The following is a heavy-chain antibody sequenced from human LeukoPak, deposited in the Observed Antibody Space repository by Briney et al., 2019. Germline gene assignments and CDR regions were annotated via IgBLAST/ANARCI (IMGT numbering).Heavy chain of an antibody. D-gene: IGHD2-21*01. J-gene: IGHJ4*02. CDR3: ATEIVGVGDY. V-gene: IGHV1-69*13. Sequence: SVKVSCKASGGTFSSYAISWVRQAPGQGLEWMGGIIPIFGTANHAQKFQGRVTITADESTSTAYMELSSLRSEDTAVYYCATEIVGVGDYWGQGTLVTVSS. CDR2: IIPIFGTA. CDR1: GGTFSSYA.